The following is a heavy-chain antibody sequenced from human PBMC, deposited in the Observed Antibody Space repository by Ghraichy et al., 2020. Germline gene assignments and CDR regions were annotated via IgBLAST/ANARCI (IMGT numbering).Heavy chain of an antibody. V-gene: IGHV3-72*01. CDR3: ARGGSAAAGTGYFFGMDV. D-gene: IGHD6-13*01. CDR1: GFTFSDHY. J-gene: IGHJ6*02. Sequence: CAASGFTFSDHYIDWVRQAPGKGLEWVGRTRDKAKSYTTEYATSVKGRFTISRDDSKNSLYLQMNSLQTEDTAVYFCARGGSAAAGTGYFFGMDVWGQGTTVTVSS. CDR2: TRDKAKSYTT.